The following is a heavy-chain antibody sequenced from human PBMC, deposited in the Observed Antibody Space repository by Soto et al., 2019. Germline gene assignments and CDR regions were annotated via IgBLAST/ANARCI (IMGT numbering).Heavy chain of an antibody. CDR3: ANSYGEEDYYYYYGMDV. CDR2: ISYDGSNK. D-gene: IGHD4-17*01. Sequence: GGSLRLSCAASGFTFSSYGMHCVRQAPGKGLEWVAVISYDGSNKYYADSVKGRFTISRDNSKNTLYLQMNSLRAEDTAVYYCANSYGEEDYYYYYGMDVWGQGTTVTVSS. CDR1: GFTFSSYG. V-gene: IGHV3-30*18. J-gene: IGHJ6*02.